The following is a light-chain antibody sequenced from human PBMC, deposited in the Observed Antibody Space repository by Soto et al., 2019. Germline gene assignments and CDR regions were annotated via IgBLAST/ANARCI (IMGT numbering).Light chain of an antibody. CDR3: MQALQTPWT. V-gene: IGKV2-28*01. CDR1: QSLLHSNGYNY. J-gene: IGKJ1*01. CDR2: LGS. Sequence: DIVMTQSPLSLPVTPGEPASISCRSSQSLLHSNGYNYLDWYLQKPGQSPQLLIFLGSTRASGVPDRFSGSGSATDFTLKISRVEAEDVGVYYCMQALQTPWTFXQGTKVDIK.